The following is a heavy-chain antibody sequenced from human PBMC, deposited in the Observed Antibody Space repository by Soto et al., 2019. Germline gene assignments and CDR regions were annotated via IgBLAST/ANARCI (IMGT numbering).Heavy chain of an antibody. D-gene: IGHD5-12*01. CDR2: VIPTLGTS. Sequence: QVQLVQSGAEVKKPGASVKVSCTASGGTFGSYTIIWVRQAPGQGLEWMGAVIPTLGTSNYAQKFQGRVTITADESTKTAYLDLSSLRSGDTAVYYCARCRSTISWLAVRYDGMDVWGQGTTVIVSS. CDR3: ARCRSTISWLAVRYDGMDV. CDR1: GGTFGSYT. J-gene: IGHJ6*02. V-gene: IGHV1-69*01.